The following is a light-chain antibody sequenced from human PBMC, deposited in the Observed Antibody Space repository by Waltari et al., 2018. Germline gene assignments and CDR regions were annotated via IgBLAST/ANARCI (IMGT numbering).Light chain of an antibody. J-gene: IGKJ4*01. Sequence: DIVMTQSPDSLAVSLGERATINCKSSQSVLYSSNNKNYLAWYQQKPGQPPKLLIHWASTRESGVPDRFSGSGSGTDFTLTISSLQAEDVAVYYCQQYYSTPGLTFGGGTKVEIK. V-gene: IGKV4-1*01. CDR3: QQYYSTPGLT. CDR2: WAS. CDR1: QSVLYSSNNKNY.